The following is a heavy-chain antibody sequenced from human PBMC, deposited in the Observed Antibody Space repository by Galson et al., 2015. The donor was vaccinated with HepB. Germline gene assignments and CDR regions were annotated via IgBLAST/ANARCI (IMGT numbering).Heavy chain of an antibody. Sequence: SVKVSCKASGYTFTGHYMHWVRQAPGQGLEWMGRINPNNGGTNSAQKFQGRVSMTRDTSITTVYMELSRLKSDDTAVYYCAREDGAWGVNWFDPWGQGTLVTVSA. D-gene: IGHD3-10*01. CDR3: AREDGAWGVNWFDP. CDR2: INPNNGGT. J-gene: IGHJ5*02. V-gene: IGHV1-2*06. CDR1: GYTFTGHY.